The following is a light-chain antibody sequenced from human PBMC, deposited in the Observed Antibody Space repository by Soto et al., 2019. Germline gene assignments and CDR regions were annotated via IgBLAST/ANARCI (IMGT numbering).Light chain of an antibody. J-gene: IGLJ1*01. CDR2: DIT. Sequence: QSVLTQPASVSGSPGQSITVSCTGTSSDVGAYIYVSWYQQHPGKAPKLMIYDITNRPSGVSNRFSGSKSGNTASLTISGLQAEDEADYYCVSFTTSSSYVFGHGTKVTVL. CDR3: VSFTTSSSYV. V-gene: IGLV2-14*01. CDR1: SSDVGAYIY.